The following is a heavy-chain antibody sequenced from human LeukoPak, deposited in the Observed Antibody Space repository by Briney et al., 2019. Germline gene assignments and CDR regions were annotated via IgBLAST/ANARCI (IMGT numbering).Heavy chain of an antibody. Sequence: GGSLRLSCAASGFTFSSYGMHWVRQAPGKGLEWVAVIWYDGTNTYYADSVKGRFTISRHTSKKTLYLQMNSLRAEDTAVYYCAREVMAKRRAFDIWGQGTVVTVSS. D-gene: IGHD2-8*01. J-gene: IGHJ3*02. CDR3: AREVMAKRRAFDI. CDR1: GFTFSSYG. V-gene: IGHV3-33*01. CDR2: IWYDGTNT.